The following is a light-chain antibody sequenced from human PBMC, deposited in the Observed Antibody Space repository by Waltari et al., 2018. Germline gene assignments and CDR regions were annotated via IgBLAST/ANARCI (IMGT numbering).Light chain of an antibody. V-gene: IGLV2-23*02. CDR2: DVN. CDR3: CSYAGSTTWV. J-gene: IGLJ3*02. CDR1: TSDIGSHNI. Sequence: QSALTQPASMSGSPGQSITVSCTGSTSDIGSHNIVSWYQQHPGKAPKLILYDVNRRPSGVSGRFSGSKSGFTASLTISGLQADDEADYYCCSYAGSTTWVFGGGTKLTVL.